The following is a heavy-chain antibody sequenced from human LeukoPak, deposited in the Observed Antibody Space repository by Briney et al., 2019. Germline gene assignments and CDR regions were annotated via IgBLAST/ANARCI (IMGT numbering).Heavy chain of an antibody. CDR1: RFTFSNYW. J-gene: IGHJ4*02. Sequence: PGGSLRLSCGASRFTFSNYWMSWVRQAPGKGLEWVANIKEDGSEKDYVDSVKGRFTISRDNAKNSLYLQMNSLRAEDTAVYYCARDLRYYYPPGLWDWGQGTLVTVSS. D-gene: IGHD3-22*01. CDR3: ARDLRYYYPPGLWD. V-gene: IGHV3-7*03. CDR2: IKEDGSEK.